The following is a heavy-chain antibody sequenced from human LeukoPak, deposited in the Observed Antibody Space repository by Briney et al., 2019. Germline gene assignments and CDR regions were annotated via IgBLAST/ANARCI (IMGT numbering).Heavy chain of an antibody. D-gene: IGHD6-6*01. V-gene: IGHV3-64*01. J-gene: IGHJ6*03. Sequence: GGSLRLSCAASGFTFSSYAMHWVRQAPGKGLQYVSSIRSDGSETFYASSVEGRFTISRDNSQNILYLQMGSLGIGDIAIYYCARAAARPDYYYYYMDVWGKGTTVTVSS. CDR3: ARAAARPDYYYYYMDV. CDR1: GFTFSSYA. CDR2: IRSDGSET.